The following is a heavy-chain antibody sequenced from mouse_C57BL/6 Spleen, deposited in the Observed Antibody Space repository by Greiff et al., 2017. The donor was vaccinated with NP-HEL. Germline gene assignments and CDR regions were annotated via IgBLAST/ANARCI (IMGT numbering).Heavy chain of an antibody. CDR3: TTDGSSPAWLAY. CDR1: GFNINDYY. J-gene: IGHJ3*01. D-gene: IGHD1-1*01. CDR2: IDPEDGDT. Sequence: EVQLQQSGAELVRPGASVKLSCTASGFNINDYYMHWVKQRPEQGLEWIGRIDPEDGDTEYAPKFQGKATMTADTSSNTAYLQLSSLTSEDTAVYYCTTDGSSPAWLAYWGQGTLVTVSA. V-gene: IGHV14-1*01.